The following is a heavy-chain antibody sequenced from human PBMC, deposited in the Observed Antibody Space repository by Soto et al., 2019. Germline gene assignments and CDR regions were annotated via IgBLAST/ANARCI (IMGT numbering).Heavy chain of an antibody. CDR1: GGSFSGYY. Sequence: PSETLSLTCAVYGGSFSGYYWSWIRQPPGKGLEWIGEINHSGSTNYNPSLKSRVTISVDTSKNQFSLKLSSVTAADTAVYYCARGAVVPAATIFDYWGQGTLVTVSS. V-gene: IGHV4-34*01. CDR3: ARGAVVPAATIFDY. CDR2: INHSGST. D-gene: IGHD2-2*01. J-gene: IGHJ4*02.